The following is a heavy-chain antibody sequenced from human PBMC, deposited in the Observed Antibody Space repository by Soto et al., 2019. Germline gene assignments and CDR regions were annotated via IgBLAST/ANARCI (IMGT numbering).Heavy chain of an antibody. CDR2: IYWDDYK. J-gene: IGHJ4*02. CDR1: GFSLTETGMG. Sequence: QITLKESGPTLVKPTQTLTLTCTFSGFSLTETGMGVGWILQPPGKALEWLALIYWDDYKRYSTSLKRGLTISKDASMNQVVLTNSNVDAVDTATYYCAHRRPGNFNSWGQGTLVTVSS. D-gene: IGHD6-6*01. CDR3: AHRRPGNFNS. V-gene: IGHV2-5*02.